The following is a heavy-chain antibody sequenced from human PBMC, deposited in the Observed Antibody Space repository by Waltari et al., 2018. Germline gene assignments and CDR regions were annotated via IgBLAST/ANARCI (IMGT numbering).Heavy chain of an antibody. CDR2: ISWNRASI. D-gene: IGHD3-22*01. Sequence: EVYLVESGGAWVQPGRSLRLSCEASGFNFETYTMHWVRQAPGKGLEWVSGISWNRASIAYADSVRGRFTISRDNAKKSLSLHMDSLRPEDTALYYCVGNVASSGDYGYSDHWGHGTLVTVSS. V-gene: IGHV3-9*01. J-gene: IGHJ4*01. CDR1: GFNFETYT. CDR3: VGNVASSGDYGYSDH.